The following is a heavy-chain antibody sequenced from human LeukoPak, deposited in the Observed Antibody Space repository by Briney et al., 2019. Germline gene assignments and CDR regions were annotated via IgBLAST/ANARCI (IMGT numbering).Heavy chain of an antibody. J-gene: IGHJ4*02. Sequence: SETLSLTCTVSGGSISSYYWSWIRQPPGKGLGWVGYIYSSGSTSYNPSLKSRVTISVDTSKNQFSLKLSSVTAADTAVYYCARGRRWLLALPFDYWGQGTLVTVSS. V-gene: IGHV4-59*12. CDR2: IYSSGST. CDR1: GGSISSYY. CDR3: ARGRRWLLALPFDY. D-gene: IGHD2-15*01.